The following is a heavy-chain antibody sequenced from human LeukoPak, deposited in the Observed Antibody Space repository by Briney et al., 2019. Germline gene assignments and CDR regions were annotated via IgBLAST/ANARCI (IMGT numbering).Heavy chain of an antibody. Sequence: GGSLRLSCAASGFTFSGYGMHWVRQAPGKGLEWVAFILYDGSNKYYADSVKGRFTISRDNSKNTLYLQMNSLRAEDTAVYYCAKVWHDYIQDYYMDVWGKGTTVTVSS. CDR3: AKVWHDYIQDYYMDV. D-gene: IGHD4-11*01. CDR2: ILYDGSNK. CDR1: GFTFSGYG. J-gene: IGHJ6*03. V-gene: IGHV3-30*02.